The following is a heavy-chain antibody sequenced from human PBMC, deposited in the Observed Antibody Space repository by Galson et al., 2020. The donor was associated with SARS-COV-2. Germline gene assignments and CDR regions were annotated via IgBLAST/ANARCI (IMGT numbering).Heavy chain of an antibody. CDR1: GFTFRSYS. V-gene: IGHV3-48*02. Sequence: GESLKISCAASGFTFRSYSMNWVRQAPGKGLEWVSYISSSSSTIYYADSVKGRFTISSDNAKSSLYLQMNCLRDEDTAVYYCAKVANEQWRGGSYYGMDVWGQGTTVTVSS. J-gene: IGHJ6*02. CDR3: AKVANEQWRGGSYYGMDV. CDR2: ISSSSSTI. D-gene: IGHD6-19*01.